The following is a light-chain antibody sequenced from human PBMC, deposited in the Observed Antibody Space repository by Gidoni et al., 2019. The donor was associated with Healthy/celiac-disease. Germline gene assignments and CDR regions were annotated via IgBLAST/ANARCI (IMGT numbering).Light chain of an antibody. CDR1: QSVSRY. J-gene: IGKJ4*01. Sequence: EIVLTQSPATLSLSPGERATLSCRASQSVSRYLAWYQQKPGQAPRLLIYDASNRATGIPARFSGSGSGTDFTLTISSLEPEELAVYYCQQRSNWPPLTFGGGTKVEIK. V-gene: IGKV3-11*01. CDR3: QQRSNWPPLT. CDR2: DAS.